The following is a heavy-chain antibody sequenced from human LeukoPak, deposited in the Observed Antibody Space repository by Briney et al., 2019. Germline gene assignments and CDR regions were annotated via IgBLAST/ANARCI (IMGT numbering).Heavy chain of an antibody. CDR3: VKAKGIAAREIHFDY. CDR1: GFTFSTFA. J-gene: IGHJ4*02. Sequence: PGGSLRLSCSASGFTFSTFAMFWVRQAPGEGLQYVSAINSYGDGTYYADSVKGRFTISRDNSKNTLYLQMSSLRGEDTAVYYCVKAKGIAAREIHFDYWGQGTLVTVSS. CDR2: INSYGDGT. V-gene: IGHV3-64D*09. D-gene: IGHD6-6*01.